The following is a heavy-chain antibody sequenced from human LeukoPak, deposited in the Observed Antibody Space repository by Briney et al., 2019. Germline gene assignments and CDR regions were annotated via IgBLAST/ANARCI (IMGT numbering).Heavy chain of an antibody. CDR2: INTNTGNP. Sequence: GASVKVSCKASGYTFTSYAMNWVRQAPGQGLEWMGWINTNTGNPTYAQGFTGRFVFSLDTSVSTAYLQISSLKAEDTAVYYCARDVMDSSSWYPRAKALYYYYGMDVWGQGTTVTVSS. J-gene: IGHJ6*02. CDR3: ARDVMDSSSWYPRAKALYYYYGMDV. D-gene: IGHD6-13*01. V-gene: IGHV7-4-1*02. CDR1: GYTFTSYA.